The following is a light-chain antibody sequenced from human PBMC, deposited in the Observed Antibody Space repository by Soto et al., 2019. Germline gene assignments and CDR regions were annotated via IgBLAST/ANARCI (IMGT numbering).Light chain of an antibody. V-gene: IGKV3-20*01. J-gene: IGKJ1*01. Sequence: EIVLTQSPGTLSLSPGERATLSCRASQSVSSSYLAWYQQKPGQAPRLLIYGASSRATGIPDRFSGSGSGTDFTLTISRLEPEDSAVYYCQQYGNSRAFGQGTKVDIK. CDR3: QQYGNSRA. CDR1: QSVSSSY. CDR2: GAS.